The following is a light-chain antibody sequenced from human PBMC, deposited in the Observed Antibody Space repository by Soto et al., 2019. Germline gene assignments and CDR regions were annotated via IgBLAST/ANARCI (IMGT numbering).Light chain of an antibody. CDR2: VAS. CDR1: QSVNNN. CDR3: QQYNNRPPWT. J-gene: IGKJ1*01. Sequence: EVVMSQSPATLSMSPGETVTLSCRASQSVNNNIAWYQQRPGQSPTLLIYVASTRATGVPARFSGSGFGTEFTFTITNLQSEDSAVYYCQQYNNRPPWTFGQGTKVDI. V-gene: IGKV3-15*01.